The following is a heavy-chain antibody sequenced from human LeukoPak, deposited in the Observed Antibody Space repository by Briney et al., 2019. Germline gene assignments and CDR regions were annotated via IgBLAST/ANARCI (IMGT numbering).Heavy chain of an antibody. CDR1: GGSFSGYY. CDR3: ARVTVLLWFGESENWFDP. J-gene: IGHJ5*02. D-gene: IGHD3-10*01. CDR2: INHSGST. V-gene: IGHV4-34*01. Sequence: SETLSLTCAVYGGSFSGYYWSRIRQPPGKGLEWIGEINHSGSTNYNPSLKSRVTISVDTSKNQFSLKLSSVTAADTAVYYCARVTVLLWFGESENWFDPWGQGTLVTVSS.